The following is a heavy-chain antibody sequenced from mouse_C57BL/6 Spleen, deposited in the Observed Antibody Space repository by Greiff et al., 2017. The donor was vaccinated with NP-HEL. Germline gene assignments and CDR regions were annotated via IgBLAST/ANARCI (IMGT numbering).Heavy chain of an antibody. V-gene: IGHV1-39*01. Sequence: VHVKQSGPELVKPGASVKISCKASGYSFTDYNMNWVKQSNGKSLEWIGVINPNYGTTSYNQKFKGKATLTVDQSSSTAYMQLNSLTSEDSAVYYCARGNSYYGSSYWYFDVWGTGTTVTVSS. D-gene: IGHD1-1*01. CDR3: ARGNSYYGSSYWYFDV. CDR2: INPNYGTT. CDR1: GYSFTDYN. J-gene: IGHJ1*03.